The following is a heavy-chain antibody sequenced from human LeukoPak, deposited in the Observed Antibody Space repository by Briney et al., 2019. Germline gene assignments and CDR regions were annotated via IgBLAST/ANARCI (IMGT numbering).Heavy chain of an antibody. J-gene: IGHJ4*02. CDR2: IYYSGSS. CDR1: GGSISSTSHY. CDR3: ARPHIYSYGYITD. Sequence: PSETLSLTCTVSGGSISSTSHYWGWIRQPPGKGLEWVGSIYYSGSSYYTPSLKSRLTMSVDTSKNQFSLKLSSVTAADSAVYYCARPHIYSYGYITDWGKGILVTVSS. V-gene: IGHV4-39*01. D-gene: IGHD5-18*01.